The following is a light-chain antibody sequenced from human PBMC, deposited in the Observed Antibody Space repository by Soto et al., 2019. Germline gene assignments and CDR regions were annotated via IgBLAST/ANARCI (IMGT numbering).Light chain of an antibody. V-gene: IGKV3-11*02. CDR3: QQRNSWPYT. CDR1: QSVSSY. CDR2: DAS. J-gene: IGKJ2*01. Sequence: EIVLTQSPATLSLSRGERVTLSCRASQSVSSYLAWYQQKPGQAPRLLIYDASNRATDIPVRFSRSESGRDFTLTINSLAPEDFALYYCQQRNSWPYTFGQRTKL.